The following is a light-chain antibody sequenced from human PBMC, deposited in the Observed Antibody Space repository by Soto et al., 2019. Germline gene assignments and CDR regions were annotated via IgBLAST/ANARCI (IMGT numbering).Light chain of an antibody. CDR2: GAS. CDR1: QSVGSTY. CDR3: QHFGNSPLWT. V-gene: IGKV3-20*01. J-gene: IGKJ1*01. Sequence: EIVLTQSPGTLSLSPGERATLSCRASQSVGSTYLAWYQQKPGQAPRLLIYGASTRATGIPDRFSGSGSGTDFTLTISRLEPEDFAVYFCQHFGNSPLWTFGQGTKVEVK.